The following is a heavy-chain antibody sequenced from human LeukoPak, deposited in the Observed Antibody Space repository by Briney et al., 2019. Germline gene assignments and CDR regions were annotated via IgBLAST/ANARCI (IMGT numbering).Heavy chain of an antibody. Sequence: VASVTVSFTASGYTFTSNYIHWVRQAPGQGLEWMGMIYPRNGSTSYAQKFQGRVTVTRDTSTSTVHMELSGLRSEDTAVYYCARDQEGFDYWGQGTLVTVSS. CDR3: ARDQEGFDY. V-gene: IGHV1-46*01. CDR2: IYPRNGST. J-gene: IGHJ4*02. CDR1: GYTFTSNY.